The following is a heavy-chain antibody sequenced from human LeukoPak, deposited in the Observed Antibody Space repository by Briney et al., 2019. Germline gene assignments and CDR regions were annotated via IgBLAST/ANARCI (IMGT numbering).Heavy chain of an antibody. V-gene: IGHV3-30-3*01. J-gene: IGHJ4*02. CDR1: GFTFSSYA. D-gene: IGHD5-24*01. Sequence: GGSLRLSCAASGFTFSSYAMHWVRQAPGKGLEWVAVISYDGSNKYYADSVKGRFTISRDNSKNTLYLQMNSLRAEDTAVYYCAREGGGRWLQIDYWGQGTLVTVSS. CDR3: AREGGGRWLQIDY. CDR2: ISYDGSNK.